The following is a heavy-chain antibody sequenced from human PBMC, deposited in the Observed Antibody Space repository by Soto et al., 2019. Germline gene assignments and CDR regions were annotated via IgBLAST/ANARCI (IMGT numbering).Heavy chain of an antibody. CDR2: IRSKAYGGTT. CDR3: TSPYFNNWNYTYNWFDP. D-gene: IGHD1-7*01. Sequence: HPGGSLRLSCTASGFTFGDYAMSWFRQAPGKGLEWVGFIRSKAYGGTTEYAASVKGRFTISRDDSKSIAYLQMSSLKTEDTAVYYCTSPYFNNWNYTYNWFDPWGQGTLVTVSS. CDR1: GFTFGDYA. V-gene: IGHV3-49*03. J-gene: IGHJ5*02.